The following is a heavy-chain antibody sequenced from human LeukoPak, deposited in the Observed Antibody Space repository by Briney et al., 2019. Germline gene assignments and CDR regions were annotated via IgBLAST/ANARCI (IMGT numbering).Heavy chain of an antibody. D-gene: IGHD1-26*01. CDR1: GYTFTGYY. Sequence: ASVKVSCKASGYTFTGYYMHWVRQAPGQGLEWMGWINPNSGGTNYAQKFQGRVTMTRDTSISTAYMELSRLRSDDTAVYYCARVGRVRSYKPYFQHWGQGTLVTVSS. CDR3: ARVGRVRSYKPYFQH. V-gene: IGHV1-2*02. J-gene: IGHJ1*01. CDR2: INPNSGGT.